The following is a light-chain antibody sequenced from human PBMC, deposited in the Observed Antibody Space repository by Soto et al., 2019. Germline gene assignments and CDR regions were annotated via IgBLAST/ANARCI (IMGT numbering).Light chain of an antibody. CDR3: QQYSSAST. Sequence: DIQMTQSPSSLSASVGDRVTITCRASQSISQDLAWYQQKPGKAPKLLIYDASTLAGGIPSRFSGSGSGTKFTLTISSLQPADFATYYCQQYSSASTFGQGTKLGIK. CDR2: DAS. V-gene: IGKV1-5*01. J-gene: IGKJ2*01. CDR1: QSISQD.